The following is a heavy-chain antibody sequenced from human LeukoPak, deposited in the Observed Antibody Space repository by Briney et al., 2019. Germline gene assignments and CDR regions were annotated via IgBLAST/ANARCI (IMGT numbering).Heavy chain of an antibody. J-gene: IGHJ1*01. CDR2: ISGSGGST. CDR3: ARSSHQGSRRG. Sequence: GGSLRLSCAASGFTFSSYAMSWVRQAPGKGLEWVSAISGSGGSTYYADSVKGRFTISRDNAKNSLYLQMNSLRAEDTAVYYCARSSHQGSRRGWGQGTLVTVSS. D-gene: IGHD6-13*01. V-gene: IGHV3-23*01. CDR1: GFTFSSYA.